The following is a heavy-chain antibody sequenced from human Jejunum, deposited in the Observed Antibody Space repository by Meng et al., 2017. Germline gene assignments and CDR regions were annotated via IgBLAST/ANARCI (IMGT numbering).Heavy chain of an antibody. CDR3: ARDHWGSLDY. D-gene: IGHD7-27*01. V-gene: IGHV4-61*08. Sequence: QEQRQETGPGLVRPSETLSLICAVSGGSVSSSGYQWGWIRQPPGKGLEWIGYASTNYNPALKSRVTISVDTSKNQFSLKLTSVTAADTAVYYCARDHWGSLDYWGQGVLVTVSS. J-gene: IGHJ4*02. CDR2: AST. CDR1: GGSVSSSGYQ.